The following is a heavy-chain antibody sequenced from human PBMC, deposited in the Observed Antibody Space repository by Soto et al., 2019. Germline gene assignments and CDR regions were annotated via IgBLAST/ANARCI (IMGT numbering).Heavy chain of an antibody. Sequence: ASVKVSCKASGYTLTSYYMHWVRQAPGQGLEWMGIINPSGGSTSYAQKFQGRVTMTRDTSTSTVYMELRSLRSEDTAVYYCARDLLWFGESQMAYYYGMDVWGQGTTVTVSS. CDR1: GYTLTSYY. CDR2: INPSGGST. CDR3: ARDLLWFGESQMAYYYGMDV. J-gene: IGHJ6*02. V-gene: IGHV1-46*01. D-gene: IGHD3-10*01.